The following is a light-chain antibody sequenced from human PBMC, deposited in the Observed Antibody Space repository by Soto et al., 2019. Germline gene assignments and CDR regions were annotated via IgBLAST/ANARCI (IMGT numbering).Light chain of an antibody. V-gene: IGLV1-40*01. CDR1: SSNIGAGYD. CDR2: GNS. Sequence: QSVLTQPPSVSGAPGQRVTISCTGSSSNIGAGYDVHWYQQLPGTAPKLLIYGNSNRPSGVPDRFSGSKSGTSASLPITGLQAEDEADYYCQSSDSSLSGSVFGTGTKLTVL. J-gene: IGLJ1*01. CDR3: QSSDSSLSGSV.